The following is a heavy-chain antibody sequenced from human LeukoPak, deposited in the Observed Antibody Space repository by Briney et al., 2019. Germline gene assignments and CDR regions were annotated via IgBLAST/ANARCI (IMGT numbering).Heavy chain of an antibody. D-gene: IGHD3-10*01. J-gene: IGHJ4*02. CDR2: IYPHDSDT. Sequence: GESLKISCKASGYNFPKSWIGWVRLMPGKGLEWMGIIYPHDSDTRYSPSFQGQVTISADKSNTTAYLQWSSLKASDTAIYYCARHSTSASGTYALDYWGQGTLVAVSS. CDR1: GYNFPKSW. CDR3: ARHSTSASGTYALDY. V-gene: IGHV5-51*01.